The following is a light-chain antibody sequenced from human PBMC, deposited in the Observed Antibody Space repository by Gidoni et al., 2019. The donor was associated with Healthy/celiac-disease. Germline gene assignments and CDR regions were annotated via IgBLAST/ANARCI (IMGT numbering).Light chain of an antibody. Sequence: QSVLTPPPSVSVAPGQRVTISCTGGSSNIGAGYDVHWYQQLPGTAPKLPISGNSNRPSGVPDRFSGSKSGTSASLAITGLQAEDEADYYCQSYDSSLSGSRVFGGGTKLTVL. J-gene: IGLJ3*02. V-gene: IGLV1-40*01. CDR1: SSNIGAGYD. CDR2: GNS. CDR3: QSYDSSLSGSRV.